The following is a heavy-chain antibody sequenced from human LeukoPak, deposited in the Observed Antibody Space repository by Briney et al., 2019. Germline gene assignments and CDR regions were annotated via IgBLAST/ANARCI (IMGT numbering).Heavy chain of an antibody. J-gene: IGHJ4*02. CDR1: GGSISSSSYY. CDR2: IYYSGST. CDR3: AKDTTLTPQ. V-gene: IGHV4-39*07. Sequence: SETLSLTCTVSGGSISSSSYYWGWIRQPPGKGLEWIGSIYYSGSTYYNPSLNSRVTISEDTSKNQFSLKLSSVTAADTAVYYCAKDTTLTPQWGQGTLVTVSS. D-gene: IGHD4-17*01.